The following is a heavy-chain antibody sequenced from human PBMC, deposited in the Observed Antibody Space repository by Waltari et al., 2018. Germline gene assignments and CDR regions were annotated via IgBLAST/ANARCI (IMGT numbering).Heavy chain of an antibody. CDR1: GSPISSYDC. D-gene: IGHD6-6*01. Sequence: QVQLQESGPRLVKPSATLSLTRSFPGSPISSYDCWTWIPQPPGQGQQWIGEIFHRGKVNQNPSLSSRVSLSLDKSKTQFSLTMTSVTAADTAMYFCARAECSTSSCFFVSGFDPWGQGIQVTVSS. CDR2: IFHRGKV. J-gene: IGHJ5*02. CDR3: ARAECSTSSCFFVSGFDP. V-gene: IGHV4-4*02.